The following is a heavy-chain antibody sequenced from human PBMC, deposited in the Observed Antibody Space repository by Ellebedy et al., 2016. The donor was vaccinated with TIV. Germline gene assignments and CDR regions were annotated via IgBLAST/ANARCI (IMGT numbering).Heavy chain of an antibody. CDR3: ARVRRGSVPDF. CDR2: INPDSGDT. J-gene: IGHJ4*02. CDR1: GYTFIAHY. V-gene: IGHV1-2*02. D-gene: IGHD5-12*01. Sequence: ASVKVSCKASGYTFIAHYMHWVRQAPGQGLEWMGWINPDSGDTSFAQKFQGRVTLTSDTSRHTVYMEMSGLSSDDAAVYYCARVRRGSVPDFWGQGTLVTVSS.